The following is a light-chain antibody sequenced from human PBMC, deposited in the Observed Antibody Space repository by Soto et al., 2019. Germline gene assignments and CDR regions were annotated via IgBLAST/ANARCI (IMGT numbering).Light chain of an antibody. CDR1: SSDVGGYNS. Sequence: QSALTQPDSVSGSPGQSITISCTGTSSDVGGYNSVSWYQQHPGKVPKLMIYDVSNRPSGVSDRFSGSKSGNTAALTISGLQAEDEADYYCSSYTSSSLLVFGGGTQLTVL. CDR2: DVS. V-gene: IGLV2-14*01. J-gene: IGLJ2*01. CDR3: SSYTSSSLLV.